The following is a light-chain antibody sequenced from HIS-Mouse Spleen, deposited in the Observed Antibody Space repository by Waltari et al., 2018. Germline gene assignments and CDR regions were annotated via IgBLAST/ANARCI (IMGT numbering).Light chain of an antibody. Sequence: QSALPQPASVSGSPGQSITIPCTGTSSAVGGYNYSSLYQHHPGKAPKLMIYEVSNRPSGVSNRFSGSKSGNTASLTISGLQAEDEADYYCSSYTSSSTLWVFGGGTKLTVL. J-gene: IGLJ3*02. CDR3: SSYTSSSTLWV. V-gene: IGLV2-14*01. CDR1: SSAVGGYNY. CDR2: EVS.